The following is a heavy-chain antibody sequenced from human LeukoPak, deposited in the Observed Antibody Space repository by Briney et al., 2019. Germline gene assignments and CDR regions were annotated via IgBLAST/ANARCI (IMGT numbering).Heavy chain of an antibody. D-gene: IGHD5-24*01. Sequence: PGGSLRLSCAASGFTFSSYNMNWVRQAPGKGLEWVSSITSGSSYIYYADSVKGRFTISRDNAKNSLYLQMNSLRAEDTAVYYCARGLRRWLQLPPFDYWGQGTLVTVSS. CDR3: ARGLRRWLQLPPFDY. CDR1: GFTFSSYN. J-gene: IGHJ4*02. V-gene: IGHV3-21*01. CDR2: ITSGSSYI.